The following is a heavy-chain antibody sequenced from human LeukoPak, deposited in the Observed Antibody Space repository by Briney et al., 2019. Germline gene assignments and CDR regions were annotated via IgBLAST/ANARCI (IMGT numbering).Heavy chain of an antibody. Sequence: PGGSLRLSCAASGFTFSSYAMSWVRRTPGKWLEWVSAICGSGGSTYYADSVKGRFTISRDNSKNTLYLQMNSLRAEDTAVYYCAKDLLAYAYYYGSGSYYNNGPDFDYWGQGTLVTVSS. CDR1: GFTFSSYA. V-gene: IGHV3-23*01. D-gene: IGHD3-10*01. CDR2: ICGSGGST. CDR3: AKDLLAYAYYYGSGSYYNNGPDFDY. J-gene: IGHJ4*02.